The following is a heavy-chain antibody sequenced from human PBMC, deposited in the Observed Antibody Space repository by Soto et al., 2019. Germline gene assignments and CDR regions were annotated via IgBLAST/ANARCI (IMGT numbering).Heavy chain of an antibody. D-gene: IGHD6-13*01. Sequence: GASVKVSCKASGGTFSSYTISWVRQAPGQGLEWMGRIIPILGIANYAQKFQGRVTITADKSTSTAYMELSSLRSEDTAVYYCARDRSSSSWQAFDIWGQGTMVTVS. V-gene: IGHV1-69*04. CDR3: ARDRSSSSWQAFDI. J-gene: IGHJ3*02. CDR2: IIPILGIA. CDR1: GGTFSSYT.